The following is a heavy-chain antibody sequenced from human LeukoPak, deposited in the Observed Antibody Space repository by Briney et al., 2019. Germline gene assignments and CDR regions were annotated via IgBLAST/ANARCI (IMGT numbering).Heavy chain of an antibody. CDR1: GFTFSSYS. V-gene: IGHV3-21*01. CDR2: ISSSSSYI. CDR3: ARPGVATTADAFDI. Sequence: PGGSLRLSCAASGFTFSSYSMNWVRQAPGKGLEWVSSISSSSSYIYYADPVKGRFTISRDNAKNSLYLQMNSLRAEDTAVYYCARPGVATTADAFDIWGQGTMVTVSS. J-gene: IGHJ3*02. D-gene: IGHD5-24*01.